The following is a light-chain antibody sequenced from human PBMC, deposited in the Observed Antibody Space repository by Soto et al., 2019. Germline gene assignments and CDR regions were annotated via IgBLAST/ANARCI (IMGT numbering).Light chain of an antibody. CDR2: AAS. J-gene: IGKJ3*01. V-gene: IGKV1-39*01. CDR3: QHSYSTPFT. Sequence: DIQMPQSPSSLSASVGDRVTITCRASQSISSYLNWYQQKPGQAPQLLIYAASSLQSGVPSRFIGSGSGTDFTLTISSLQPEEFATYYGQHSYSTPFTFGPGPKVDIK. CDR1: QSISSY.